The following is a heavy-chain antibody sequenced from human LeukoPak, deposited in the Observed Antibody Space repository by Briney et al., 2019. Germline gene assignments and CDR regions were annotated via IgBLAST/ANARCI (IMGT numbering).Heavy chain of an antibody. D-gene: IGHD1-26*01. CDR3: ASLGATQCFDY. Sequence: SETLSLTCTVSGGSISSGSYYWSWIRQPAGKGLEWIGRIYTSGSTNYNPSLKSRVTISVDTSKNQFSLKLSSVTAADTAVYYCASLGATQCFDYWGQGTLVTVSS. CDR2: IYTSGST. V-gene: IGHV4-61*02. CDR1: GGSISSGSYY. J-gene: IGHJ4*02.